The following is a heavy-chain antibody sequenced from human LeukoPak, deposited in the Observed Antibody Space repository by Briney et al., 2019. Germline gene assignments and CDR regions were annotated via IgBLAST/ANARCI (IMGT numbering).Heavy chain of an antibody. Sequence: ASVKVSCKASGGTFSSYAISWVRQAPGQGFEWMGRIIPVLGIANYAQKFQGRVTITADKSTSTAYMELSSLRSEDTAVYYCARAAPSRWFDPWGQGTLVTVSS. CDR2: IIPVLGIA. D-gene: IGHD6-6*01. CDR3: ARAAPSRWFDP. V-gene: IGHV1-69*04. J-gene: IGHJ5*02. CDR1: GGTFSSYA.